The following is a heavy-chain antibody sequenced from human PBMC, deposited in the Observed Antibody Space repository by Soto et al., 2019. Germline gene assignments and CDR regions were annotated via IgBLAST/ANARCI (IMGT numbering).Heavy chain of an antibody. CDR2: IWYDGSNK. V-gene: IGHV3-33*01. J-gene: IGHJ6*02. CDR3: ARSQTGYSSGWYSYYYYGMDV. Sequence: GGSLRLSCAASGFTFSSYGMHWVRQAPGKGLEWVAVIWYDGSNKYYADSVKGRFTISRDNSKNTLDLQMNSLRAEDTAVYYCARSQTGYSSGWYSYYYYGMDVWGQGTTVTVSS. D-gene: IGHD6-19*01. CDR1: GFTFSSYG.